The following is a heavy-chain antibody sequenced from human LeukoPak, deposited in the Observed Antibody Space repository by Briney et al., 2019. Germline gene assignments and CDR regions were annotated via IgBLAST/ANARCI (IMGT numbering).Heavy chain of an antibody. V-gene: IGHV4-38-2*02. CDR1: GYSISSGYQ. D-gene: IGHD2-2*01. CDR2: IFHSGRA. J-gene: IGHJ5*02. Sequence: SETLALLLRVPGYSISSGYQCAWIRQSPGKGLEWLVSIFHSGRAHYNPSPKSRVTILVDTSRNEFSFKLNSVSATDTAVYYCARDPRWLTPDCTSTSCYENYFDPWGQGTLVTVSS. CDR3: ARDPRWLTPDCTSTSCYENYFDP.